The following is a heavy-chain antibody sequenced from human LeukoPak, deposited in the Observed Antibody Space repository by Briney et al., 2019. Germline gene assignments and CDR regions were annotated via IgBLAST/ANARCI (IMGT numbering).Heavy chain of an antibody. D-gene: IGHD4-17*01. V-gene: IGHV3-48*01. J-gene: IGHJ4*02. CDR2: ISSSSSTI. Sequence: GGSLRLSCAASGFTFSSYSMNWVRQAPGKGLEWVSSISSSSSTIYYADSVKGRFTISRDNAKNSLYLQMNSLRAEDTAVYYCARVFEALDYGDPGDYWGQGTLVTVSS. CDR1: GFTFSSYS. CDR3: ARVFEALDYGDPGDY.